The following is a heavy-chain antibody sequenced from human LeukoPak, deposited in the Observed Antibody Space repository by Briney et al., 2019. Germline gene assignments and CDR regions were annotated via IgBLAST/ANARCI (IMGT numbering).Heavy chain of an antibody. Sequence: ASVKVSCKTSGYTFGAYFIHWVRQAPGQGLEWIGRINPSRGDTDYAEKFQDWVTMTRDTSINTVYMDLSRLKSDDTAIYYCARESRHFDGWGGMEVWGKGTKVTVSS. CDR1: GYTFGAYF. CDR2: INPSRGDT. CDR3: ARESRHFDGWGGMEV. V-gene: IGHV1-2*04. D-gene: IGHD3-9*01. J-gene: IGHJ6*04.